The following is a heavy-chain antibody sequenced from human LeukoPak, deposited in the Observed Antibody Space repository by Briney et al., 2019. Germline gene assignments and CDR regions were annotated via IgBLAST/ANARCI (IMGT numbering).Heavy chain of an antibody. CDR2: IKQDGSEK. D-gene: IGHD2-15*01. J-gene: IGHJ6*02. CDR3: ARASLGYCSGGSGYDYYYGMDV. V-gene: IGHV3-7*01. CDR1: GFTFSSYW. Sequence: PGGSLRLSCAASGFTFSSYWMSWVRQAPGKGREWVANIKQDGSEKYYVDSVKGRFTISRDNAKNSLYLQMNSLRAEDTAVYYCARASLGYCSGGSGYDYYYGMDVWGQGTTVTVSS.